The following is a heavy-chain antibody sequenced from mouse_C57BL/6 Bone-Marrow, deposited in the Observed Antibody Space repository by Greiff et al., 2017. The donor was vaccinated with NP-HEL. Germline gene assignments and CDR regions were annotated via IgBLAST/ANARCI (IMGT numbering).Heavy chain of an antibody. J-gene: IGHJ2*01. CDR2: INPYNGGT. CDR3: AREVTTFYYFDY. Sequence: VQLQQSGPVLVKPGASVKMSCKASGYTFTDYYMNWVKQSHGKSLEWIGVINPYNGGTSYNQKFKGKATLTVDKSSSTAYMELNSLTSEDSAVYYCAREVTTFYYFDYWGQGTTLTVSS. V-gene: IGHV1-19*01. D-gene: IGHD2-2*01. CDR1: GYTFTDYY.